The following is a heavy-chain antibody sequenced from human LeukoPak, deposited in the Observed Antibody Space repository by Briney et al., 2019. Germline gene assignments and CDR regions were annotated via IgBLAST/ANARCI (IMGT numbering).Heavy chain of an antibody. D-gene: IGHD3-16*01. Sequence: PGRSLRLSCAASGFTFSSYAMSWVRQAPGKGLKWVSTINDNGDGTYYADSVKGRFTISRDNSYNTVSLQMNSLREEDTGVYYCAKGLRTGVGPYMGYHYYMDVWGKGATVTVSS. CDR1: GFTFSSYA. CDR3: AKGLRTGVGPYMGYHYYMDV. V-gene: IGHV3-23*01. J-gene: IGHJ6*03. CDR2: INDNGDGT.